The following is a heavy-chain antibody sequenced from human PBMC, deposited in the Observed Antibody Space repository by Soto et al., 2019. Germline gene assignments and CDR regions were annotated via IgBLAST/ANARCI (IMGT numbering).Heavy chain of an antibody. J-gene: IGHJ5*02. CDR3: AQVGPYDSESYMFRYNWFGP. D-gene: IGHD3-10*01. CDR2: IYSGGAT. Sequence: EVQLMESGGGLMQPGGSLRLSCAAAGFSVSTSNISWVRQAPGKGLEWVSVIYSGGATHYAVSVKGRLIISRDKSKNTVDLQMNSLSAEDTAVYYCAQVGPYDSESYMFRYNWFGPWGPGTLVTGSS. CDR1: GFSVSTSN. V-gene: IGHV3-53*01.